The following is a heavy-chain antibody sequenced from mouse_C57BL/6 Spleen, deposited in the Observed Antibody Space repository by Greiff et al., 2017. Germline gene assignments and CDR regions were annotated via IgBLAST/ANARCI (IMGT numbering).Heavy chain of an antibody. CDR1: GFTFSSYT. CDR2: ISGGGGNT. CDR3: ARDGYGSRDYYYAMDY. J-gene: IGHJ4*01. D-gene: IGHD1-1*01. Sequence: EVMLVESGGGLVQPGGSLKLSCAASGFTFSSYTMSWVRQTPEKRLEWVATISGGGGNTYYPDSVKGRFPISRDNAKNTLYLQMSSLRSEDTALYYCARDGYGSRDYYYAMDYWGQGTSVTVSS. V-gene: IGHV5-9*01.